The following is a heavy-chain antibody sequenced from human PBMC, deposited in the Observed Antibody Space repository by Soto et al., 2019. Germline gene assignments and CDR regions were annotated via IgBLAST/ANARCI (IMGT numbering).Heavy chain of an antibody. D-gene: IGHD3-3*01. CDR3: AKGYYDFWSGYSHFDY. CDR2: ISGSGGST. J-gene: IGHJ4*02. CDR1: GFTFSSYA. Sequence: GESLKISCAASGFTFSSYAMSWVRQAPGKGLEWVSAISGSGGSTYYADSVKGRFTISRDNSKNTLYLQMNSLRAEDTAVYYCAKGYYDFWSGYSHFDYWGQGTLVTVSS. V-gene: IGHV3-23*01.